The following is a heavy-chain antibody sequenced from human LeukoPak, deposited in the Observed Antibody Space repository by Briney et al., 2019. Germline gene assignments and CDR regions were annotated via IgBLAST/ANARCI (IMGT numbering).Heavy chain of an antibody. CDR3: AGLPTILDYYYGMDV. Sequence: PSESLSLTCTVSGGSLKSYYWNWIRQPPGERLEWIGYIYYSGSTNYNPSLKSRVTISVDTSKNQFSLKLSSVTAADTAVYYCAGLPTILDYYYGMDVWGQGTTVTVSS. J-gene: IGHJ6*02. CDR1: GGSLKSYY. V-gene: IGHV4-59*08. CDR2: IYYSGST. D-gene: IGHD5-12*01.